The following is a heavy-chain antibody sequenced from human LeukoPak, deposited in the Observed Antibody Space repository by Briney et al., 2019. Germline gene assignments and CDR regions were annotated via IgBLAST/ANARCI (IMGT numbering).Heavy chain of an antibody. CDR1: GGSFSGYY. CDR3: ARAAMVLDY. CDR2: IDHSGST. V-gene: IGHV4-34*01. Sequence: SETLSLTCAVYGGSFSGYYWSWIRQPPGKGLEWIGEIDHSGSTNYNPSLKSRVTISVDTSKNQFSLKLSSVTAADTAVYYCARAAMVLDYWGQGTLVTVSS. D-gene: IGHD5-18*01. J-gene: IGHJ4*02.